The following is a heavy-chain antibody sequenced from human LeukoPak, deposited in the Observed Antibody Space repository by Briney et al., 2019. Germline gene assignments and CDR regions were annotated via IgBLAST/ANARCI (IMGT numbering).Heavy chain of an antibody. V-gene: IGHV4-59*08. J-gene: IGHJ6*02. D-gene: IGHD6-13*01. CDR2: INYIRTT. CDR1: GASISDYF. CDR3: ARSYSSSDHYYYYGMDV. Sequence: SETLSLTCTVSGASISDYFWNWIRQPPGKGLEWIGYINYIRTTDYNPSLKSRVTISLDTSKNRFSLKLSSVTAADTAMYYCARSYSSSDHYYYYGMDVWGQGTTVTVSS.